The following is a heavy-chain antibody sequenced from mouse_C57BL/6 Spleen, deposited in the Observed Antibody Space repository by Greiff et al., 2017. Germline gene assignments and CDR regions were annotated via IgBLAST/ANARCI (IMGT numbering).Heavy chain of an antibody. D-gene: IGHD1-1*01. V-gene: IGHV1-39*01. CDR3: AREISPFITTVGGFAY. J-gene: IGHJ3*01. CDR2: INPNSGTT. CDR1: GYSFTDYN. Sequence: VQLQQSGPELVKPGASVKISCKASGYSFTDYNMNWVKQSNGKSLEWIGVINPNSGTTSYNQKFKGKAQLPVDQSSSTAYMQLNSLTSEYSAVYYCAREISPFITTVGGFAYWGQGTLVTVSA.